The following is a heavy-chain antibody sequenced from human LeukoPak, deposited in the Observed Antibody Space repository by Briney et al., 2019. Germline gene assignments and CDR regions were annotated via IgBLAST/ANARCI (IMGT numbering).Heavy chain of an antibody. V-gene: IGHV4-31*03. J-gene: IGHJ4*02. CDR3: ASRSSWYVESFDY. D-gene: IGHD6-13*01. CDR1: GGSISSGGYY. Sequence: PSQTLSLTCTVSGGSISSGGYYWSWIRQHPGKGLEWIGYIYYSGSTYYNPSLKSRVTISVDTSKNQFSLKPSSVTAADTAVYYCASRSSWYVESFDYWGQGTLVTVSS. CDR2: IYYSGST.